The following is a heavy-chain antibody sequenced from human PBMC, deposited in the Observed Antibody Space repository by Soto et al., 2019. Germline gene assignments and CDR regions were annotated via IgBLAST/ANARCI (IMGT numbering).Heavy chain of an antibody. CDR3: ARDDDYGDNGLDY. Sequence: QVQLVESGGGVVQPGRSLRLSCAASGFSFSSYGIHWVRQAPGKGLEWVAVILDDGSDKDYTDAVKGRFTISRDNSKNTLYLEMHSLRAEDTAVYYRARDDDYGDNGLDYWGQGTLVSVSS. V-gene: IGHV3-33*01. J-gene: IGHJ4*02. CDR2: ILDDGSDK. CDR1: GFSFSSYG. D-gene: IGHD4-17*01.